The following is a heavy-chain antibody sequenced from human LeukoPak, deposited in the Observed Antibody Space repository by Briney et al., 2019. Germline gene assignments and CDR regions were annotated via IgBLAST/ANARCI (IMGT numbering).Heavy chain of an antibody. CDR3: AKGGYTSPFDP. J-gene: IGHJ5*02. CDR2: VRGSDGST. D-gene: IGHD5-18*01. Sequence: GGSLRLSCAASGFTFSSYAMTWVRQAPGKVLEWFSTVRGSDGSTYYADSVKGRFTGSRDNSKNTLYLQMNSLRAEDTALYYCAKGGYTSPFDPWGQGTLVTVSS. V-gene: IGHV3-23*01. CDR1: GFTFSSYA.